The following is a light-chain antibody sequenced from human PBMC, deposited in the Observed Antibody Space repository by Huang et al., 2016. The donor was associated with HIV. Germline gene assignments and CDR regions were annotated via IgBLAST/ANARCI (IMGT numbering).Light chain of an antibody. CDR2: DAF. V-gene: IGKV1-33*01. Sequence: DIQMTQSPSSLSASVGDRVTITCQASQDIRNHLNWYQQKPGKAPNRLIYDAFSWQTGVPSRFSGSGSGTDYTLIISSLQPEDFATYYCQQFDNSLTFGAGTKVEIK. J-gene: IGKJ4*01. CDR1: QDIRNH. CDR3: QQFDNSLT.